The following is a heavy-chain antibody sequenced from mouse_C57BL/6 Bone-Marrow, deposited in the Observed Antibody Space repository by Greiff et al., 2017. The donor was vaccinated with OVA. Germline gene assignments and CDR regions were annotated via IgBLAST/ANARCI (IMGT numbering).Heavy chain of an antibody. D-gene: IGHD2-2*01. CDR3: ASPYGYDGAWFAY. CDR2: IWSGGST. V-gene: IGHV2-2*01. J-gene: IGHJ3*01. CDR1: GFSLTSYG. Sequence: VKLVESGPGLVQPSQSLSISCTASGFSLTSYGVHWVRQSPGKGLEWLGVIWSGGSTDYNAAFISRLSISKDNSKSHVFFKMNSLQADDTAIYYCASPYGYDGAWFAYWGQGTLVTVSA.